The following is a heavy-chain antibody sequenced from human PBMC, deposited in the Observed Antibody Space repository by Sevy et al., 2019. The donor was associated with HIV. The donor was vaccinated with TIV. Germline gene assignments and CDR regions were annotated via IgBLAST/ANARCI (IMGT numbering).Heavy chain of an antibody. CDR2: IKSKIDGETT. CDR3: ATAPGYYDSAPFDY. V-gene: IGHV3-15*01. Sequence: GGSLRLSCAVSGFTFSNAWMNWVRQAPGTGLQWVGLIKSKIDGETTDYVARVKGRFTISRDDSTNTLYLQMNSIKTEDTGVYYCATAPGYYDSAPFDYWGPGTLVTVSS. D-gene: IGHD3-22*01. CDR1: GFTFSNAW. J-gene: IGHJ4*02.